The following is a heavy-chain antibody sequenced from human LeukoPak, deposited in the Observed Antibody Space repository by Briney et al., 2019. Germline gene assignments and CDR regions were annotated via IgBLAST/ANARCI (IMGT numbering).Heavy chain of an antibody. CDR2: ISGSGGST. D-gene: IGHD1-26*01. J-gene: IGHJ4*02. CDR3: AKDQVIVGATNCFDY. CDR1: GFTFSSYW. Sequence: GGSLRLSCAASGFTFSSYWMHWVRQAPGKGLEWVSAISGSGGSTYYADSVKGRFTISRDNSKNTLYLQMNSLRAEDTAVYYCAKDQVIVGATNCFDYWGQGTLVTVSS. V-gene: IGHV3-23*01.